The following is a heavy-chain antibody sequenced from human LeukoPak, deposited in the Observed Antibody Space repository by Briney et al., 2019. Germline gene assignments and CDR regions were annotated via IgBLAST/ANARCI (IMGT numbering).Heavy chain of an antibody. V-gene: IGHV3-21*01. CDR2: ISSSSSYI. J-gene: IGHJ4*02. CDR3: AIVFYSGSGSYGGFDY. CDR1: GFTFSSYS. D-gene: IGHD3-10*01. Sequence: GGSLRLSCAASGFTFSSYSMNWVRQAPGKGLEWVSSISSSSSYIYYADSVKGRFTISRDNSEDTLYLQMNSLRAEDTAMYYCAIVFYSGSGSYGGFDYRGQGTLVTVSS.